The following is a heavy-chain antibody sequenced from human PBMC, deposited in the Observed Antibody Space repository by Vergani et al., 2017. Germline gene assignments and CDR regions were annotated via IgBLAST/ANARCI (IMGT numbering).Heavy chain of an antibody. D-gene: IGHD3-9*01. V-gene: IGHV3-30*02. J-gene: IGHJ4*02. CDR3: ASLRSYYDILTGYYNSLYYFDY. Sequence: QVQLVESGGGVVQPGGSMRLSCSASGLTLSSYGVHWVRQAPGRGLESVTFTRPHEDGAFYSASVRGRFTVSRDNSKNTLYLQMNSLRAEDTAVYYCASLRSYYDILTGYYNSLYYFDYWGQGTLVTVSS. CDR1: GLTLSSYG. CDR2: TRPHEDGA.